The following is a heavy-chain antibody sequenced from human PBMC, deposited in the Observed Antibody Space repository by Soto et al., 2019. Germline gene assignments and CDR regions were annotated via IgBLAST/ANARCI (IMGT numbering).Heavy chain of an antibody. J-gene: IGHJ4*02. CDR2: IYYSGST. CDR1: GGSVSSGSYY. V-gene: IGHV4-61*01. CDR3: ARDSPIFRYFAWSPVYFVY. D-gene: IGHD3-9*01. Sequence: SETLSLTCTVSGGSVSSGSYYWSWIRQPPGKGLEWIGYIYYSGSTNYNPSLKSRVTISVDTSKNQFSLKLSSVTAADTAVYYCARDSPIFRYFAWSPVYFVYWGQGTLVTVPS.